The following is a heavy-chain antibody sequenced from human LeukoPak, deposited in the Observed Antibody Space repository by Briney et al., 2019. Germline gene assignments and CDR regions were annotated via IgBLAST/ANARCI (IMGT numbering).Heavy chain of an antibody. CDR2: IYYSGST. D-gene: IGHD2-2*01. CDR3: ARVWAPLPAAIGYDAFDI. V-gene: IGHV4-59*01. Sequence: PSETLSLTCTVSGYSISSGYYWSWIRQPPGKGLEWIGYIYYSGSTNYNPSLKSRVTISVDTSKNQFSLKLSSVTAADTAVYYCARVWAPLPAAIGYDAFDIWGQGTMVTVSS. CDR1: GYSISSGYY. J-gene: IGHJ3*02.